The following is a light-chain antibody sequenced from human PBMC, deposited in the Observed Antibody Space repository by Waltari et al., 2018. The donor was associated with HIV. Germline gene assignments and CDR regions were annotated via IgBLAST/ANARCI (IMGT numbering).Light chain of an antibody. CDR1: QTIDNY. CDR3: QQTYSPPRT. Sequence: DIQMTQSPPSLSPAIGGTITITCRASQTIDNYLNLYQYQPGQVPKLLIYLASTLNTGVPSRFSGGGSGTSFSLTVSGVQAEDLATYFCQQTYSPPRTFGQGTRLE. J-gene: IGKJ5*01. V-gene: IGKV1-39*01. CDR2: LAS.